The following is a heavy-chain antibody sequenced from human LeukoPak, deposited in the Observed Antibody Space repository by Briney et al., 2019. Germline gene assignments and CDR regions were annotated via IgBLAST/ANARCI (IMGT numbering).Heavy chain of an antibody. CDR3: ARDLEAPYGLFDY. CDR2: ISSSSTYI. V-gene: IGHV3-21*01. D-gene: IGHD1-1*01. CDR1: GFTFSNYI. J-gene: IGHJ4*02. Sequence: PGGSLRLSCAASGFTFSNYIMNWVRQAPGKGLEWVSSISSSSTYIYYADSVKGRFTISRDNAKNSLYLQMNSLRAEDTAVYYCARDLEAPYGLFDYWGQGTLVTVSS.